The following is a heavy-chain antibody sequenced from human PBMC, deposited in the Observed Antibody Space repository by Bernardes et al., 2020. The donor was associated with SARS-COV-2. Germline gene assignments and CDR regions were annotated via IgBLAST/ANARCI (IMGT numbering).Heavy chain of an antibody. CDR3: ARASYGDPSDY. J-gene: IGHJ4*02. V-gene: IGHV4-59*01. D-gene: IGHD4-17*01. CDR1: GGSISTYY. Sequence: SETLSLTCTVSGGSISTYYWSWIRQPPGKGLAWIGYISYNGITYYNPSLKSRVTISLDTSKNQFSLKLSSVTAADTAIFYCARASYGDPSDYWGQGTLVTGSS. CDR2: ISYNGIT.